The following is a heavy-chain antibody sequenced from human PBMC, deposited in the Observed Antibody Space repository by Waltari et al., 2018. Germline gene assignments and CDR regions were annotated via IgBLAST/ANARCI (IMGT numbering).Heavy chain of an antibody. CDR3: ARGQGGYSYYYYYYYMDV. V-gene: IGHV4-34*01. CDR2: INHSGST. CDR1: GGSFSGYY. D-gene: IGHD3-22*01. Sequence: QVQLQQWGAGLLKPSETLSLTCAVYGGSFSGYYWRWIRQPPGKGLEWIGEINHSGSTNYNPSLKSRVTISVDTSKDQFSLKLSSVTAADTAVYYCARGQGGYSYYYYYYYMDVWGKGTTVTVSS. J-gene: IGHJ6*03.